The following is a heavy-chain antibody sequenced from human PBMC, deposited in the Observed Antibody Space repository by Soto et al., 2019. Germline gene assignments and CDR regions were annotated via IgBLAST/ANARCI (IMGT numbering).Heavy chain of an antibody. J-gene: IGHJ4*01. CDR1: GFTFSSYG. D-gene: IGHD6-13*01. V-gene: IGHV3-33*01. CDR3: TRETGWDDRSSRGGIDL. CDR2: IWYDGSNK. Sequence: PGGSLRLSCAASGFTFSSYGMHWVRQAPGKGLEWVAAIWYDGSNKYYADSVKGRFTISRDNSKNTLYLQMNSLRAEDTAVDYCTRETGWDDRSSRGGIDLWGQSMLVTVSA.